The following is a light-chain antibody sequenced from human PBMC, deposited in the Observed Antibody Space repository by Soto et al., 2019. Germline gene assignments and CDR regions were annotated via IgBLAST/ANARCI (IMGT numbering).Light chain of an antibody. V-gene: IGKV3-11*01. CDR1: QSVSSY. J-gene: IGKJ3*01. Sequence: EIVLTQSPATLSLSPGERATLSCRASQSVSSYLAWYKQKPGQAPRLLIYDASNRATGIPARFSGSGSGTDFTLTISSLEPEDFAVYYCQQRSNWPPGVTFGPGTKVDIK. CDR3: QQRSNWPPGVT. CDR2: DAS.